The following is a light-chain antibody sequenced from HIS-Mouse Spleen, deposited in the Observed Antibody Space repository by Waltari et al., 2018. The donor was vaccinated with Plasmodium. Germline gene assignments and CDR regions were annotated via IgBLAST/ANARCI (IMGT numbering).Light chain of an antibody. CDR1: QSVSRH. J-gene: IGKJ3*01. Sequence: EIVMTQSPATLSVSPGDRATLPCRASQSVSRHLAWYQQKPGQAPRFLIYGTSTRATGIPARFSGSGSGTEFTLTISSLQSEDFAVYYCQQYNNWSFTFGPGTKVDIK. CDR2: GTS. V-gene: IGKV3-15*01. CDR3: QQYNNWSFT.